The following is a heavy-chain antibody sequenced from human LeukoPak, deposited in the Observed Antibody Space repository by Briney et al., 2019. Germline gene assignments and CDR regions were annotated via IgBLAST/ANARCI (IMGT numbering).Heavy chain of an antibody. D-gene: IGHD4-11*01. CDR2: IIPIFGTA. Sequence: GASVKVSCKASGGTFSSYAISWVRQAPGQGLEWMGGIIPIFGTANYAQKFQGRVTITADESTSTAYMELSSLRSEDTAVYYRAREMHYSNYDWFDPWGQGTLVTVSS. CDR3: AREMHYSNYDWFDP. CDR1: GGTFSSYA. V-gene: IGHV1-69*01. J-gene: IGHJ5*02.